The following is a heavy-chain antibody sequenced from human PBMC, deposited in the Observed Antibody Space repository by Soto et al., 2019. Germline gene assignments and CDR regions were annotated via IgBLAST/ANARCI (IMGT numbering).Heavy chain of an antibody. Sequence: QVQLVQSGAEVKRPGSSVKVSCKASGDTFAFHSINWVRQAPGLGLEWMGRINPILSMSNYAQRFQGRVTVTADKSTRTASMVLSSLRSEDTAIYYCATSYGSGYRAFDYWGQGDLVTVSS. CDR3: ATSYGSGYRAFDY. CDR2: INPILSMS. J-gene: IGHJ4*02. CDR1: GDTFAFHS. D-gene: IGHD3-10*01. V-gene: IGHV1-69*02.